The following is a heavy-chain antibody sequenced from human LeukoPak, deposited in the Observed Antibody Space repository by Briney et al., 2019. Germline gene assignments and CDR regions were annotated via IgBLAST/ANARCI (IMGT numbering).Heavy chain of an antibody. Sequence: SETLSLTCAVYGGSFSGYYWSWIRQPPGKGLEWIGYIYYSGSTNYNPSLKSRVTISVDTSKNQFSLKLSSVTAADTAVYYCARGGGVVVTALFDYWGQGTLVTVSS. CDR2: IYYSGST. CDR3: ARGGGVVVTALFDY. CDR1: GGSFSGYY. V-gene: IGHV4-59*01. D-gene: IGHD2-21*02. J-gene: IGHJ4*02.